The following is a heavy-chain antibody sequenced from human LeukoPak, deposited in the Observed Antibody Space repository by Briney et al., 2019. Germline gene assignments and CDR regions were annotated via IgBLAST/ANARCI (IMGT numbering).Heavy chain of an antibody. V-gene: IGHV1-2*06. CDR2: INPNSGGT. Sequence: GASVKVSCKASGYTFTGYYMHWVRQAPGQGLEWMGRINPNSGGTNYAQKFQGRVAMTRDTSISTAYMELSRLRSDDTAVYYCARIETPYSGSGRGRYWGQGTLVTVSS. CDR3: ARIETPYSGSGRGRY. CDR1: GYTFTGYY. D-gene: IGHD1-26*01. J-gene: IGHJ4*02.